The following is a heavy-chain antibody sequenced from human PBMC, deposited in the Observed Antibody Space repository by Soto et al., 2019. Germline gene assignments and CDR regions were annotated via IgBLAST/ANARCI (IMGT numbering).Heavy chain of an antibody. J-gene: IGHJ6*01. V-gene: IGHV3-23*04. D-gene: IGHD3-10*02. CDR3: AKIMHEIPYVGMDV. CDR2: ISSDGTDT. CDR1: GFTFSNYG. Sequence: EVQVVESGGGLVQPGGSLRLSCTASGFTFSNYGMRWVRQAPGKGLEWVSSISSDGTDTYYVDSVKGRFTVSRDNSRNTLYLQMNSLRTEDTAVYYCAKIMHEIPYVGMDVWGQVTTVTVSS.